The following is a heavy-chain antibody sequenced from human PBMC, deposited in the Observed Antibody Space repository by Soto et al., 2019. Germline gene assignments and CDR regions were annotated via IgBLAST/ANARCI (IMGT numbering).Heavy chain of an antibody. CDR1: GFSLTNAW. Sequence: EVQLVESGGGLVEPGGSLRLSCAASGFSLTNAWMNWVRQAPGKGLEWVGRIKSNSDNGTSEYAAPVKGRFTISRDDSKNMLYLEMDSLKPEDTGIYYCARHWGAYSSGWPWGQGTLVTVSS. D-gene: IGHD6-19*01. CDR2: IKSNSDNGTS. V-gene: IGHV3-15*07. J-gene: IGHJ5*02. CDR3: ARHWGAYSSGWP.